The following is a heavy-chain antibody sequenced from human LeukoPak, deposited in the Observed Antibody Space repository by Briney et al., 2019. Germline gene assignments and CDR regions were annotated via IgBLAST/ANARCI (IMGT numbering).Heavy chain of an antibody. CDR2: INHSGST. Sequence: SETLSLTCAVYGGSFSGYYWSWIRQPPGKGLEWIGEINHSGSTNYNPSPKSRVTISVDTSKNQYSLKLSSVTAADTAVYYCARGRGVHCSSTSCYNLYYYYYYMDVWGKGTTVTVSS. J-gene: IGHJ6*03. V-gene: IGHV4-34*01. CDR1: GGSFSGYY. D-gene: IGHD2-2*01. CDR3: ARGRGVHCSSTSCYNLYYYYYYMDV.